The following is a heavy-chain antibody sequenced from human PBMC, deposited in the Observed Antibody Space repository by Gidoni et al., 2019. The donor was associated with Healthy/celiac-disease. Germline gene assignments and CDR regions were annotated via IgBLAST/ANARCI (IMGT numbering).Heavy chain of an antibody. CDR1: GFTFSSYA. D-gene: IGHD4-17*01. CDR2: ISYDGSNK. J-gene: IGHJ5*02. V-gene: IGHV3-30-3*01. Sequence: QVQLVESGGGVVQPGRSLRLSCAASGFTFSSYAMHWVRQAPGKGLEWVAVISYDGSNKYYADSVKGRFTISRDNSKNTLYLQMNSLRAEDTAVYYCAREGGYGVGWFDPWGQGTLVTVSS. CDR3: AREGGYGVGWFDP.